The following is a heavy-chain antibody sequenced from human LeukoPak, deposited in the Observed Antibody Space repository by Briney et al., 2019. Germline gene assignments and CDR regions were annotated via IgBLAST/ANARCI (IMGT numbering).Heavy chain of an antibody. Sequence: GASMKVSCKASGGTFSSYAISWVRQAPGQGLEWMGGIIPIFGTANYAQKFQGRVTITTDESTSTAYMELSSLRSEDTAVYYCASSTVCPLIDYYYYMDVWGKGTTVTVSS. D-gene: IGHD4-11*01. CDR1: GGTFSSYA. CDR3: ASSTVCPLIDYYYYMDV. V-gene: IGHV1-69*05. J-gene: IGHJ6*03. CDR2: IIPIFGTA.